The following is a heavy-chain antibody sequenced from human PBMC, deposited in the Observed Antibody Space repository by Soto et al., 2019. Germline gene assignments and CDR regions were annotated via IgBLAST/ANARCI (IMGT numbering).Heavy chain of an antibody. CDR3: VRGVVAPSRPFGYYSMNV. CDR2: VYYIGDT. CDR1: GGSIIGYY. J-gene: IGHJ6*03. Sequence: QVQLQESGPGLVKPSETLSLTCTVSGGSIIGYYWSWIRQPPGKRPERIGYVYYIGDTNYNPSLKSRVTMSVDTSKNQFSLKLSSVTAADPAVYYCVRGVVAPSRPFGYYSMNVWGKGTTATVSS. V-gene: IGHV4-59*01. D-gene: IGHD3-22*01.